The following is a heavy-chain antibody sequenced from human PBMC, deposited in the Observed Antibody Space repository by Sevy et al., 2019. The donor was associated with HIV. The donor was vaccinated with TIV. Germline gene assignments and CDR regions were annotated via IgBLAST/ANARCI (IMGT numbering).Heavy chain of an antibody. CDR3: ARKYHDTSGYPRDSTDV. D-gene: IGHD3-22*01. Sequence: GGSLRLSCAASGFTFGTYAMYWVRQAPGKGLEYVSAISGGGGHTYYGTSVKGRFTVSRDNAKNTLYLQMGSLRAEDMAVYFCARKYHDTSGYPRDSTDVWGQGTTVTVSS. V-gene: IGHV3-64*01. CDR2: ISGGGGHT. CDR1: GFTFGTYA. J-gene: IGHJ6*01.